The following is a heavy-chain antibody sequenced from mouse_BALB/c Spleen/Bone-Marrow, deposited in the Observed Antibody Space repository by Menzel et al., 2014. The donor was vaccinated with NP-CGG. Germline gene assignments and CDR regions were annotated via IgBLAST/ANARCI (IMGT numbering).Heavy chain of an antibody. CDR2: INNNGGST. D-gene: IGHD1-1*01. V-gene: IGHV5-6-3*01. CDR3: ARVYGWYFDV. J-gene: IGHJ1*01. CDR1: GFTFSSYG. Sequence: EVNVVGSGGGSVQPGGSLKLSCVASGFTFSSYGMSWVRQTPDKRLELVATINNNGGSTYYPDSVKGQFTISRDNAKNTLYLQMSSLKSEDTAMYYCARVYGWYFDVWGAGTTVTVSS.